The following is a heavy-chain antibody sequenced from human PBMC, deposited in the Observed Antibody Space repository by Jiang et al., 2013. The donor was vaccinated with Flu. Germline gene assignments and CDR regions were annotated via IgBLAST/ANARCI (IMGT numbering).Heavy chain of an antibody. CDR3: ARKEGAFDY. V-gene: IGHV4-39*01. CDR2: IYYSGST. J-gene: IGHJ4*02. Sequence: GLVKPSETLSLTCTVSGGSISSSSYYWGWIRQPPGKGLEWIGSIYYSGSTYYNPSLKSRVTISVDTSKNQFSLKLSSVTAADTAVYYCARKEGAFDYWGQGTLVTVSS. CDR1: GGSISSSSYY.